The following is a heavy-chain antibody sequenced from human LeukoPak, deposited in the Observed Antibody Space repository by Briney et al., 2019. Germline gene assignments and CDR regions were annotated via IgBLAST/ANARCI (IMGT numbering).Heavy chain of an antibody. V-gene: IGHV1-18*01. CDR2: INAYNGNT. D-gene: IGHD2-2*01. CDR3: ARAHTSIVFFDY. CDR1: GYTFTSYG. Sequence: ASVKVSCKASGYTFTSYGISWVRQAPGQGVGWMGWINAYNGNTNYAQKLQGRVTMTTDTSTSTAYMELRSLRSDDTAVYYCARAHTSIVFFDYWGQGTLVTVPS. J-gene: IGHJ4*02.